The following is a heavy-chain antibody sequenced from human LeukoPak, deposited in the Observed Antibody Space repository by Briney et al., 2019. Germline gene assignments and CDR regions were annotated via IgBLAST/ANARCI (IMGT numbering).Heavy chain of an antibody. V-gene: IGHV3-7*03. CDR3: ARRDCSSASCYFGY. D-gene: IGHD2-2*01. CDR2: RNQDGSAK. J-gene: IGHJ4*02. Sequence: GGSLSLSCPASGFTFSHYWMSWVRQAPGKGLEWVAHRNQDGSAKYYVDSVKGRFTISRDNAKNSLYLQMNSLRAEDTAVYYCARRDCSSASCYFGYWGQGTLVTVSS. CDR1: GFTFSHYW.